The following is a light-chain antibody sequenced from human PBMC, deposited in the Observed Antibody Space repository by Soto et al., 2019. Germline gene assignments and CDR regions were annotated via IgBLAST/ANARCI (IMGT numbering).Light chain of an antibody. Sequence: EIVLSQSPATLSLSPGERATLSCRASQSVGSYLAWYQDIPGQAPRLLIYDASKRATGIPARFSGSGSGTDFTLTISSLEPEDFAVYYCQQRSNWPPTWTFGQGTKVEVK. J-gene: IGKJ1*01. CDR2: DAS. CDR1: QSVGSY. V-gene: IGKV3-11*01. CDR3: QQRSNWPPTWT.